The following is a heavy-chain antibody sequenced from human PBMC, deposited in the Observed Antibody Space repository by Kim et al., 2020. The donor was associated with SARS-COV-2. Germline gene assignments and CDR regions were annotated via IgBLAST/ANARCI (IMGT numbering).Heavy chain of an antibody. Sequence: GGSLRLSCAASGFTFSSYEMNWVRQAPGKGLEWVSYISSSGSTIYYADSVKGRFTISRDNAKNSLYLQMNSLRAEDTAVYYCARDYYDSSGYGYDAFDIWGQGTMVTVSS. D-gene: IGHD3-22*01. CDR1: GFTFSSYE. CDR2: ISSSGSTI. CDR3: ARDYYDSSGYGYDAFDI. V-gene: IGHV3-48*03. J-gene: IGHJ3*02.